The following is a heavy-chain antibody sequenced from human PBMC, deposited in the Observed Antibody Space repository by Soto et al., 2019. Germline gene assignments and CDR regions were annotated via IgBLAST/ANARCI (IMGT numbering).Heavy chain of an antibody. D-gene: IGHD2-8*02. CDR1: GFNVSSNY. J-gene: IGHJ3*02. Sequence: EVQLVESGGGSVQPGGSLRLSCAASGFNVSSNYMSWVRQAPGKGLECVSVIYSGGSTYYADSVKGRFTISRDNSKNTLYLQMNSVRAEDTAMYYCARDHRGPRVWSFGAFNIWGQGTMVTVSS. CDR2: IYSGGST. CDR3: ARDHRGPRVWSFGAFNI. V-gene: IGHV3-66*01.